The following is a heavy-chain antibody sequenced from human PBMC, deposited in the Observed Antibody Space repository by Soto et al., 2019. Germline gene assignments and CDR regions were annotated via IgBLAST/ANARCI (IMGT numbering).Heavy chain of an antibody. V-gene: IGHV3-66*01. Sequence: EVQLVESGGGLVQPGGSLRLACAASGSTVSSNYMSWVRQAPGKGLECVSVIYSDVSTYYADSVRCRFTISRDNSKNTLYLQMNSLRAEDTAVYYCANQRGGYDRDFDYWGQGTLVTVSS. D-gene: IGHD5-12*01. J-gene: IGHJ4*02. CDR2: IYSDVST. CDR1: GSTVSSNY. CDR3: ANQRGGYDRDFDY.